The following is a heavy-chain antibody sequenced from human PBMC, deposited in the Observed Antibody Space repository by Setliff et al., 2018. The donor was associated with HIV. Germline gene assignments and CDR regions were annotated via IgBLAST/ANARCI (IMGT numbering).Heavy chain of an antibody. Sequence: SETLSLTCTVSGDSMTSGSYYWTWIRQPAGKRLEWIGRVTVNGATEYNPSLQSRVTISVDTSENQLSLKVTSVTAADTATYYCSRGPPFDRWGRGALVTVSS. CDR1: GDSMTSGSYY. CDR2: VTVNGAT. V-gene: IGHV4-61*02. J-gene: IGHJ2*01. CDR3: SRGPPFDR.